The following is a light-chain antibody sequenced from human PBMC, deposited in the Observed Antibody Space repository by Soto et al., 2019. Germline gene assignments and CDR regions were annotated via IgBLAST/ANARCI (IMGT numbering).Light chain of an antibody. J-gene: IGKJ2*01. V-gene: IGKV1-9*01. Sequence: DIQLTQSPIFLSASVGDRVTISCRASQAILNYLAWYQQKPVKASNLLIFGASTLQSGVTSRFSNRGSGTEFTLTIRRLQHEEVALYYCQQLMSHPSTLGQGTKLEIK. CDR3: QQLMSHPST. CDR1: QAILNY. CDR2: GAS.